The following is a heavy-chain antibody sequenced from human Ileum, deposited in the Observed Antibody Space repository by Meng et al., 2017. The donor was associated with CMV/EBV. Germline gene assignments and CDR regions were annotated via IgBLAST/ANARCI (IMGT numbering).Heavy chain of an antibody. J-gene: IGHJ4*02. CDR2: VYYSGTT. CDR1: GGSTTSSTYY. D-gene: IGHD3-3*01. CDR3: ARNVGFYSSQIAY. Sequence: QLPLHESRPGRVKPSETLSLTCTASGGSTTSSTYYWCWIRQPPGKGLEWIGSVYYSGTTYYNPSLKSRVNMSIDTSKNRFSLKLSSATAADTAVYYCARNVGFYSSQIAYWGQGALVTVSS. V-gene: IGHV4-39*07.